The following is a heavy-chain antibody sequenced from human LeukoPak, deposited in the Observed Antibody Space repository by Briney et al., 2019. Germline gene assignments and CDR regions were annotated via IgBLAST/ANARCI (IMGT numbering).Heavy chain of an antibody. D-gene: IGHD2-2*01. J-gene: IGHJ5*02. CDR1: GFTFSDYD. V-gene: IGHV3-11*03. CDR3: AGPACVRGGECSTKS. CDR2: ISTNSGYT. Sequence: GGSLRLSCAASGFTFSDYDMHWIRQAPGKGLEWVAYISTNSGYTNYADSVKGRFTISRDNAKNSPYLQLDSLRAEDPAVHYCAGPACVRGGECSTKSWGGGALVTVSS.